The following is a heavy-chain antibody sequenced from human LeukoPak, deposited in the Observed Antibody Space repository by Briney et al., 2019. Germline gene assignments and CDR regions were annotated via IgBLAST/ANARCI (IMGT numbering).Heavy chain of an antibody. Sequence: SQTLSLTCSVSGGSISSADYYWRWIRQPPGKGLEWIGYIYYSGSTYYNPSLKSRLTISIGTSKSHFSLKLSSVTAADTDGYYCARVFFWSYSELDYWGQGALVTVSS. CDR1: GGSISSADYY. V-gene: IGHV4-30-4*01. J-gene: IGHJ4*02. CDR2: IYYSGST. D-gene: IGHD2-21*01. CDR3: ARVFFWSYSELDY.